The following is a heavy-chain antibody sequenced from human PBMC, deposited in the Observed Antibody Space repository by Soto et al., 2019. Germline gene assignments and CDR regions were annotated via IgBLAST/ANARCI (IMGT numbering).Heavy chain of an antibody. CDR3: ARQGHFWSGEGYYYGMDV. J-gene: IGHJ6*02. CDR1: GGSISSGDYY. V-gene: IGHV4-30-4*02. CDR2: IYYSGST. Sequence: SETLSLTCTVSGGSISSGDYYWSWIRQPPGKGLEWIGYIYYSGSTYYNPSLKSRVTISVDTSKNQFSLKLSSVTAADTAVYYCARQGHFWSGEGYYYGMDVWGQGTTVTVSS. D-gene: IGHD3-3*02.